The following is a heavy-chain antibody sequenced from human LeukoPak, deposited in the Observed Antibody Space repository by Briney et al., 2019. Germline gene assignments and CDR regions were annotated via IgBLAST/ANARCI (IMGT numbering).Heavy chain of an antibody. CDR2: MYYSGST. D-gene: IGHD3-22*01. J-gene: IGHJ3*02. V-gene: IGHV4-59*08. CDR3: ASLSSGYYGAFDI. CDR1: GGSIRSYY. Sequence: SETLSLTCTVSGGSIRSYYWSWIRQPPGKGLEWIGYMYYSGSTNYNPSLKSRVTISVDTSKNQFSLKLSSVTAADTAVYYCASLSSGYYGAFDIWGQGTMVAVSS.